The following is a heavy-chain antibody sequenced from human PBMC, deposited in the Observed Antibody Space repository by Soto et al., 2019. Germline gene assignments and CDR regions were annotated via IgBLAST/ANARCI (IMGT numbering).Heavy chain of an antibody. D-gene: IGHD3-10*01. Sequence: QVQLVQSGAEVKKPGASVKVSCKASGYTFTSYGISWVRQAPGQGLEWMGWISAYNGNTNYAQKLQGRVTRPTDTAPSTAYRELRSVRADDTAVYAYARGRGYYHGMDVSGQGTTVTFSS. CDR2: ISAYNGNT. CDR3: ARGRGYYHGMDV. V-gene: IGHV1-18*01. CDR1: GYTFTSYG. J-gene: IGHJ6*02.